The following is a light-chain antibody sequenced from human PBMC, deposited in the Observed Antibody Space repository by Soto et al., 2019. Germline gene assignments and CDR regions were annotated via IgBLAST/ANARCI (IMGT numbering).Light chain of an antibody. CDR1: QSVSTN. CDR3: QQYGSSPRT. J-gene: IGKJ1*01. V-gene: IGKV3-20*01. Sequence: ESVLTQSPDSLSVSPGGRATISCRASQSVSTNLAWYQQKPGQAPRLLIYGASSRATGIPDRFSGSGSGTDFTLTISRLEPEDFAVYYCQQYGSSPRTFGQGTKVDIK. CDR2: GAS.